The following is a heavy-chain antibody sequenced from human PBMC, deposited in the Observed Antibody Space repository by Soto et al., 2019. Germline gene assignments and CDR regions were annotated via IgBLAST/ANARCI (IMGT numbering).Heavy chain of an antibody. V-gene: IGHV1-46*01. D-gene: IGHD2-21*02. CDR3: AARPSYCGGDCYPFYY. CDR1: GYTFTSFY. Sequence: GPSVKVSCKASGYTFTSFYIHWVRQAPGQGLEWMGILNPSDGNTTYAQKFQDRVTMTRDTTTSTVYMDLGSLRSEDTAVYYCAARPSYCGGDCYPFYYWGQGTLVTVSS. CDR2: LNPSDGNT. J-gene: IGHJ4*01.